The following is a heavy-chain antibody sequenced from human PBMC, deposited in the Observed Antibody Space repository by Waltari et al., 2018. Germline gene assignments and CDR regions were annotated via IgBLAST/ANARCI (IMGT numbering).Heavy chain of an antibody. CDR3: TRNPGY. Sequence: EVQLVESGGGLVQPGGSLRLSCAVSGFLYSDYWMDWVRQAPGKGRVWVSRIKSDGTNIKYADSVRGRFTISRDSAKNTFYLQMNSLRAEDTAVYYCTRNPGYWGQGTLVTVAS. V-gene: IGHV3-74*03. CDR1: GFLYSDYW. D-gene: IGHD2-15*01. CDR2: IKSDGTNI. J-gene: IGHJ4*02.